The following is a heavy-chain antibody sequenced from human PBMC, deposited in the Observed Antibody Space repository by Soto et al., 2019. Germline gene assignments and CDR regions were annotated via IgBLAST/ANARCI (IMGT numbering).Heavy chain of an antibody. J-gene: IGHJ4*02. CDR3: ARTLYGDNVDY. D-gene: IGHD4-17*01. CDR1: GYRFTNYW. Sequence: GESLKISCKGSGYRFTNYWIGWVRQMPGKGLEWMGIIYPGDSDTRNSPSFQGQVTISADKSINNAYLQWSSLKASDTAMYYCARTLYGDNVDYWGQGTLVTVSS. V-gene: IGHV5-51*01. CDR2: IYPGDSDT.